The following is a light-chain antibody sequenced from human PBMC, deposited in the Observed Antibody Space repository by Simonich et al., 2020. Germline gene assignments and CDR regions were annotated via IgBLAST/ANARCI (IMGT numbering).Light chain of an antibody. CDR1: SGSIASNY. J-gene: IGLJ7*01. CDR3: QSYDSSNHAV. V-gene: IGLV6-57*01. CDR2: EDN. Sequence: NFMLTQPHSVSESPWKTVTISCTRSSGSIASNYVQWYQQRPGSSPTTVIYEDNPRPSGVPDRFSGSIDSSSNSASLTISGLKTEDEADYYCQSYDSSNHAVFGGGTQLTVL.